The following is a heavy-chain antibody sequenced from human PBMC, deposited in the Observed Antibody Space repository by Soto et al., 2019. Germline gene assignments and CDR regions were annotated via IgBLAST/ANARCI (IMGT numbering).Heavy chain of an antibody. CDR1: GYIFANHA. CDR3: ARNILGGTTDY. Sequence: VASVKVSCKASGYIFANHAIHWVRQAPGQGLEWMGWINAGKGDTKYPQRFQGRVVITRDTSASTAYMELSSLRSEDTAVYYCARNILGGTTDYWGPGTLVTVSS. J-gene: IGHJ4*02. V-gene: IGHV1-3*01. D-gene: IGHD1-7*01. CDR2: INAGKGDT.